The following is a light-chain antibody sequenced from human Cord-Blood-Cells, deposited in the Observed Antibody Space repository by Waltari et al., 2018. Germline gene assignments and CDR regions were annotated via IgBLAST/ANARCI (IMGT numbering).Light chain of an antibody. CDR1: SSDVGGYNS. CDR2: AVS. V-gene: IGLV2-14*01. Sequence: QSALTQPASVSGSPGQSITISCSGTSSDVGGYNSFFWSHQPPGKAPKPIIYAVSKLPSGVSKRFSGSKAGNTASLTISGLQAEDEADYYCSSYTSSSALGVFGGGTKLTVL. CDR3: SSYTSSSALGV. J-gene: IGLJ3*02.